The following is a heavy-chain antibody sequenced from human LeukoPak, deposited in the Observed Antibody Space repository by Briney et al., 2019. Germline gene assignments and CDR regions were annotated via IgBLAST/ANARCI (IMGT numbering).Heavy chain of an antibody. D-gene: IGHD6-19*01. CDR1: GFTFSSYA. CDR2: ISGSGGST. V-gene: IGHV3-23*01. J-gene: IGHJ4*02. CDR3: EAAHDSGWLDLFGY. Sequence: SGGSLRLSCAASGFTFSSYAMSWVRQAPGKGLEWVSAISGSGGSTYYADSVKGRFTISRDNSKNTLYLQMDSLRAEDTAVYYCEAAHDSGWLDLFGYWGQGTLVTVSS.